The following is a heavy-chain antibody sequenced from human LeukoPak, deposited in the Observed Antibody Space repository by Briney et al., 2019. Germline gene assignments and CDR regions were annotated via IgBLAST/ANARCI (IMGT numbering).Heavy chain of an antibody. J-gene: IGHJ4*02. V-gene: IGHV1-46*01. CDR2: INPSGGTT. D-gene: IGHD5-18*01. CDR1: GYTFTSYY. CDR3: ARATTSGYSYGLGDY. Sequence: ASVKVSCKASGYTFTSYYMHWVRQAPGQGLEWMGLINPSGGTTSYAQKFQGRVTMTRDMSTSTVYMELSSLRSEDTAVYYCARATTSGYSYGLGDYWGQGTLVTVSS.